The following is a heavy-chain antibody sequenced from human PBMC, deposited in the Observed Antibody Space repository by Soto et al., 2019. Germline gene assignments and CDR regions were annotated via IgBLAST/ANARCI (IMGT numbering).Heavy chain of an antibody. D-gene: IGHD3-22*01. V-gene: IGHV4-61*01. CDR3: ARVSISGYLL. Sequence: PSETLSLTCSVSGVSVDSEIYYWSWIRQPPEKGLEWIGYVYYSGSTNYNPSLKSRVTMSMDTSKNQFSLKMNSVTAADTGVYYCARVSISGYLLWGQGTLVTVSS. J-gene: IGHJ4*02. CDR2: VYYSGST. CDR1: GVSVDSEIYY.